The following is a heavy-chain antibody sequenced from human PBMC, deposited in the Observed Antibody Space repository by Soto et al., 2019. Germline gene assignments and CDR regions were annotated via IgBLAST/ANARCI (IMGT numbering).Heavy chain of an antibody. CDR1: GFTFSTFW. D-gene: IGHD1-1*01. V-gene: IGHV3-7*01. CDR2: IKQDGSEQ. Sequence: GGSLRLSCAASGFTFSTFWMNWLRQAPGKGLEWVANIKQDGSEQYYLDSVKGRFTISRDNAKNSLYLQMNSLRADDTAVYYCARAGRGQSERWSWFDPWGQGTLVTVSS. CDR3: ARAGRGQSERWSWFDP. J-gene: IGHJ5*02.